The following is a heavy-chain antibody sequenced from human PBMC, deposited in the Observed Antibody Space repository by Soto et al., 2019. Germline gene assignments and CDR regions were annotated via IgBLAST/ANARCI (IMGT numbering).Heavy chain of an antibody. D-gene: IGHD6-19*01. J-gene: IGHJ4*02. CDR3: ATDGPGTGRYFGEY. V-gene: IGHV3-33*01. Sequence: QVQLVESGGGVVQPGRSLRLSCAASGLTFSGYGMHWVRQAPGQGLEWVAVIHYDPNKTYYADSVKGRFTISSDNSMNTLYLQMNSLRVEDTAVYYCATDGPGTGRYFGEYWGQGTLVTVSS. CDR1: GLTFSGYG. CDR2: IHYDPNKT.